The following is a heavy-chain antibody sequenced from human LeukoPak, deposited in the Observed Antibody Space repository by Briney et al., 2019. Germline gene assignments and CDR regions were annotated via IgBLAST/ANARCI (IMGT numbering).Heavy chain of an antibody. Sequence: HVASVKVSCKASGYTFTSYGISWVRQAPGQGLEWMGWISAYNGNTNYAQKLQGRVTMTTDTSTSTAYMELRSLRSDDTAVYYCATSVTLYYYGVDVWGQGTTVTVSS. CDR2: ISAYNGNT. V-gene: IGHV1-18*01. CDR3: ATSVTLYYYGVDV. J-gene: IGHJ6*02. D-gene: IGHD4-17*01. CDR1: GYTFTSYG.